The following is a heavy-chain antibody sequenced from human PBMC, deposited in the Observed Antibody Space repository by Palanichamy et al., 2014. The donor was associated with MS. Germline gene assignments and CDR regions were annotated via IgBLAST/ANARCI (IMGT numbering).Heavy chain of an antibody. CDR2: INSGGTT. CDR3: ARDLVGGHDALDI. J-gene: IGHJ3*02. D-gene: IGHD1-26*01. V-gene: IGHV3-53*02. CDR1: GFVVSSTY. Sequence: EVQLVETGGGLIQPGGSLRLSCAASGFVVSSTYMSWVRQAPGKGLQWVSLINSGGTTYYADSVKGRFTISRDDSRNTLYLQMNSLRVEDTAVYYCARDLVGGHDALDIRGQGTMVTVSS.